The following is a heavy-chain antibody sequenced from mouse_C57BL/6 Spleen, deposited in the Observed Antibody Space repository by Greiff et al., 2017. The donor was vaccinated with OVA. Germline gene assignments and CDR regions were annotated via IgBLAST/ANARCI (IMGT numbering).Heavy chain of an antibody. Sequence: QVQLQQPGAELVKPGASVKLSCKASGYTFTSYWMQWVKQRPGQGLEWIGEIDPSDSYTNYNQKFKGKATLTVDTSSSTAYMQLSSLTSEDSAVYYCARRITTVAYFDYWGQGTTLTVSS. CDR1: GYTFTSYW. V-gene: IGHV1-50*01. CDR2: IDPSDSYT. D-gene: IGHD1-1*01. CDR3: ARRITTVAYFDY. J-gene: IGHJ2*01.